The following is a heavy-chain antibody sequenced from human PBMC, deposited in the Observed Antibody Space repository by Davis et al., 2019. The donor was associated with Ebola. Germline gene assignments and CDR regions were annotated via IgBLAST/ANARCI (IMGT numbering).Heavy chain of an antibody. CDR3: ARGKVWEKGYSSSWSEYYFDY. Sequence: LVKVSCKASGGTFSSYAISWVRQAPGQGLEWRGGIIPILGIANYAQKFQGRVTITADESTSTAYMELSSLRSEDTAVYYCARGKVWEKGYSSSWSEYYFDYWGQGTLVTVSS. D-gene: IGHD6-13*01. V-gene: IGHV1-69*10. CDR1: GGTFSSYA. J-gene: IGHJ4*02. CDR2: IIPILGIA.